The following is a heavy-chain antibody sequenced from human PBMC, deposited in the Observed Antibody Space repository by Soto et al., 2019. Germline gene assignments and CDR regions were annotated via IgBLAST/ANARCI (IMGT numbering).Heavy chain of an antibody. V-gene: IGHV3-30*18. Sequence: QVQLVESGGGVVQPGRSLRLSCAASGFTFSSYGMHWVRQAPGKGLEWVAVISYDGSNKYYADSVKGRFTISRDNSKNTLYLQMNSLRAEDTAVYYCAKGGMTPVTYPDYWGQGTLVTVSS. CDR2: ISYDGSNK. CDR1: GFTFSSYG. CDR3: AKGGMTPVTYPDY. D-gene: IGHD4-17*01. J-gene: IGHJ4*02.